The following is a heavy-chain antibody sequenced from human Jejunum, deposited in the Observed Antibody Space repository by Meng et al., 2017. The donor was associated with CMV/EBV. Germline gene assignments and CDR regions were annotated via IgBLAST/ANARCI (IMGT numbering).Heavy chain of an antibody. CDR1: GYTFTRYP. V-gene: IGHV7-4-1*02. CDR2: INTNTGNP. Sequence: QVQLWQSGSELKKPGASVKVSCKASGYTFTRYPMNWVRQAPGQGLEWMGWINTNTGNPTYAQGFTGRFVFSLDTSVSTAYLQINSLRADDTAVYYCARDSPLDGYSLLDYWGQGTLVTVAS. CDR3: ARDSPLDGYSLLDY. D-gene: IGHD5-24*01. J-gene: IGHJ4*02.